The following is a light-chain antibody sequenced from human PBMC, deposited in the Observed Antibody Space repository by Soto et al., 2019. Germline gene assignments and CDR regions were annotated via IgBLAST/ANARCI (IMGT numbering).Light chain of an antibody. V-gene: IGKV3-15*01. J-gene: IGKJ1*01. Sequence: EVVMTQSPATLSVSPGERVTISCRASQSISSNLAWYQLKAGQTPRLLVYGASTRATGFPGKFSGSGSGTEFTLTISDLQSEDFAVYFCQQYNDWPPTFGQGTKVDIK. CDR1: QSISSN. CDR2: GAS. CDR3: QQYNDWPPT.